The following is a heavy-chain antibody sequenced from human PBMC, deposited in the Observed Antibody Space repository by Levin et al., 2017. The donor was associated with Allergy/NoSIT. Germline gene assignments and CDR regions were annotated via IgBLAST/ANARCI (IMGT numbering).Heavy chain of an antibody. CDR3: ASSVYFPPAPLIVVVVAATRWSNAFDS. V-gene: IGHV1-2*02. D-gene: IGHD2-15*01. J-gene: IGHJ3*02. Sequence: GESLKISCKASGYTFTGYYMHWVRQAPGQGLEWMGWINPNSGGTNYAQKFQGRVTMTRDTSISTAYMELSRLRSDDTAVYYCASSVYFPPAPLIVVVVAATRWSNAFDSWGQGTMVTVSS. CDR1: GYTFTGYY. CDR2: INPNSGGT.